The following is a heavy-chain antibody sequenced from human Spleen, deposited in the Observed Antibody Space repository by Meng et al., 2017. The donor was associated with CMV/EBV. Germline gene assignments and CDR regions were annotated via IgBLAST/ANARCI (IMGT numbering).Heavy chain of an antibody. J-gene: IGHJ4*02. D-gene: IGHD4-11*01. CDR1: GFTFDDYF. CDR2: ISPSADTI. CDR3: VREITVTTY. V-gene: IGHV3-11*04. Sequence: GGSLRLSCAASGFTFDDYFMTWIRQAPGKGLEWLAYISPSADTIFYADSVKGRFTISRDNAKNSLYLQMSSLRVEDTAMYYCVREITVTTYWGQGTRVTVSS.